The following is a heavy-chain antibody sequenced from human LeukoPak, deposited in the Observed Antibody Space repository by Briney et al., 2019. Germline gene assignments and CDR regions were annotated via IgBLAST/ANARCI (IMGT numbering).Heavy chain of an antibody. CDR2: IKQDGSEK. D-gene: IGHD6-19*01. J-gene: IGHJ4*02. V-gene: IGHV3-7*03. CDR1: GFTFSIYW. Sequence: GGSLRLSCAASGFTFSIYWMSWVRQAPGKGLEWVANIKQDGSEKNYVDSVKGRFTISRDNARNSLYLQMNSLRAEDTAVYYCARVETVAGFCFDYWGQGTLVTVSS. CDR3: ARVETVAGFCFDY.